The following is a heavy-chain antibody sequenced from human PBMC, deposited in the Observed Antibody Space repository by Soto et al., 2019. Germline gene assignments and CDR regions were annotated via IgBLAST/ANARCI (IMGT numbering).Heavy chain of an antibody. CDR1: GCTFSNYA. D-gene: IGHD3-10*01. CDR3: AKGFYGSGSYYNDRAFDS. CDR2: ISGSGDFT. J-gene: IGHJ4*02. Sequence: PGGSLRLSCAASGCTFSNYAISWVRQTPGKGLEWVSVISGSGDFTYYADSVKGRFTISRDNPKNTIYLQMNSLRAEDTAVYYCAKGFYGSGSYYNDRAFDSWGQGNLVPVSS. V-gene: IGHV3-23*01.